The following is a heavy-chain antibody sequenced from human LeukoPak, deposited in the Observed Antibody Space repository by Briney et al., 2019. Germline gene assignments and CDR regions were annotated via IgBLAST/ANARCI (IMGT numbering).Heavy chain of an antibody. CDR1: GFTFSSYV. V-gene: IGHV3-23*01. CDR2: ISGNGGST. CDR3: AKEPSIAAAGTGDY. Sequence: GGSLRLSCAASGFTFSSYVMSWVRQAPGKGLEWVSTISGNGGSTYYADSVKGRFTISRDNSKNTLYLQMNSLRAEDTAVYYCAKEPSIAAAGTGDYWGQGTLVTVSS. J-gene: IGHJ4*02. D-gene: IGHD6-13*01.